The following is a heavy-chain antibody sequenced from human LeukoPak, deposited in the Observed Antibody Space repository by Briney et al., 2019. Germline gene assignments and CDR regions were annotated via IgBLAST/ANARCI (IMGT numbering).Heavy chain of an antibody. V-gene: IGHV1-18*04. CDR1: GYTFTSYG. Sequence: ASVKVSCKASGYTFTSYGISWVRQAPGQGLEWMGWISAYNGNTNYAQNLQGRVTMTTDTSTSTTYMELRSLRSDDTAVYYCAREGYYDSGSYYNYYYMDVWGKGTTVTVSS. CDR2: ISAYNGNT. J-gene: IGHJ6*03. CDR3: AREGYYDSGSYYNYYYMDV. D-gene: IGHD3-10*01.